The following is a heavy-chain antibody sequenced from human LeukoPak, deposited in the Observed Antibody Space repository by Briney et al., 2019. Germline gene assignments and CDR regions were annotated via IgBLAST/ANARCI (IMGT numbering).Heavy chain of an antibody. Sequence: GGSLRLSCAASGFTFSSYGMHWVRQAPGKGLEWVAVISYDGSNKYYADSVKGRFTISRDNSKNTLYLQMNSLRAEDTAVYYCAKWLSGSGGFDYWGQGTLVTVSS. V-gene: IGHV3-30*18. J-gene: IGHJ4*02. CDR2: ISYDGSNK. CDR1: GFTFSSYG. CDR3: AKWLSGSGGFDY. D-gene: IGHD3-10*01.